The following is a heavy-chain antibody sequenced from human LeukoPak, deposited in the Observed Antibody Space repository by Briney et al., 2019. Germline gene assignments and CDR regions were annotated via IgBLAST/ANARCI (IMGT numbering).Heavy chain of an antibody. D-gene: IGHD3-10*01. Sequence: PSETLSLTCNVSGGSISTTTNSWGWAWIRQRPTKGLEWIGYIYYSGSTNYNPSLKSRVTISVDTSKNQFSLKLSSVTAADTAVYYCARANGSGSYPNHYYYYYYMDVWGKGTTVTISS. J-gene: IGHJ6*03. CDR2: IYYSGST. CDR1: GGSISTTTNS. V-gene: IGHV4-61*05. CDR3: ARANGSGSYPNHYYYYYYMDV.